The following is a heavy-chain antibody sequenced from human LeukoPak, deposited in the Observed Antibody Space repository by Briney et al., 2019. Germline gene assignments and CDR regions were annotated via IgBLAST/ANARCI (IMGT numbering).Heavy chain of an antibody. CDR3: ARDLYSSRTNDAFVI. CDR1: GGSLISTGYF. Sequence: SETLSLTCTVSGGSLISTGYFWGWIRQPPGKGLEWLGSIYYNGSTYYNPSLKSRLTISVDTSKNQFSLRLTSVTAADTAVYYCARDLYSSRTNDAFVIWGQGTMVTVSS. V-gene: IGHV4-39*07. D-gene: IGHD6-13*01. CDR2: IYYNGST. J-gene: IGHJ3*02.